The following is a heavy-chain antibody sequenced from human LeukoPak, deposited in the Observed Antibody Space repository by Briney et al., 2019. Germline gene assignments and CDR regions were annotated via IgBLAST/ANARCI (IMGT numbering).Heavy chain of an antibody. V-gene: IGHV3-7*01. CDR2: IKQDGSEK. CDR1: GFTLSSYW. Sequence: GRSLSLSCAASGFTLSSYWMSWVRQAPGKGREWVANIKQDGSEKYYVDSVKGRFTISRDNAKNSLYLQMNSLRAEDTAVYYCARSRVETSWSPNQDWGQGTLVTVSS. J-gene: IGHJ4*02. CDR3: ARSRVETSWSPNQD. D-gene: IGHD3-3*01.